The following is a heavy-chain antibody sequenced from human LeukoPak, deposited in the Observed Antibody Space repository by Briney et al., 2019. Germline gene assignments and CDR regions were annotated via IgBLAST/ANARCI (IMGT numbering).Heavy chain of an antibody. CDR3: ARGRVVGARGSYYFDY. Sequence: ASVKVSYKASGGTFSSYAISWVRQAPGQGLEWMGGIIPIFGTANYAQKFQGRVTITTDESTSTAYMELSSLRSEDTAVYYCARGRVVGARGSYYFDYWGQGTLVTVSS. V-gene: IGHV1-69*05. CDR2: IIPIFGTA. CDR1: GGTFSSYA. D-gene: IGHD1-26*01. J-gene: IGHJ4*02.